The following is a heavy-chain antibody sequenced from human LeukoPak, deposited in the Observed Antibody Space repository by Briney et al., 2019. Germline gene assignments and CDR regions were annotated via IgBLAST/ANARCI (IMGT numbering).Heavy chain of an antibody. V-gene: IGHV3-21*01. CDR3: AVYTQWLVY. CDR1: GFTFSSYS. D-gene: IGHD6-19*01. CDR2: ISSSSSYI. J-gene: IGHJ4*02. Sequence: GGSLRLSCAASGFTFSSYSMNRVRQAPGKGLEWVSSISSSSSYIYYADSVKGRFTISRDNAKNSLYLQMNSLRAEDTAVYYCAVYTQWLVYWGQGTLVTVSS.